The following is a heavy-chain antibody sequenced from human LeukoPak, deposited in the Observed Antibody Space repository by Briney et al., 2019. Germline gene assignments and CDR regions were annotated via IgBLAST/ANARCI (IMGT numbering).Heavy chain of an antibody. D-gene: IGHD1-26*01. CDR3: VRGGRDWFDP. CDR1: GGSISSTSYY. Sequence: SETLSLTCTVSGGSISSTSYYWGWIRQPPGKGLEWIGTINYSGSTYYNPSLKSRVTISVDTSKNQFSLKLSSVTAADTAVYYCVRGGRDWFDPWGQGTLVTVSS. V-gene: IGHV4-39*07. CDR2: INYSGST. J-gene: IGHJ5*02.